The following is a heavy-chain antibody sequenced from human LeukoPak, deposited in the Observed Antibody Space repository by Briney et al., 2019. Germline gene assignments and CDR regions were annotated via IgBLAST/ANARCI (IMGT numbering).Heavy chain of an antibody. D-gene: IGHD5-12*01. V-gene: IGHV3-23*01. Sequence: GGSLRLSCAASGFTVSSNYMSWVRQAPGKGLEWVSAISGSGGSTYYADSVKGRFTISRDNSKNTLYLQMNSLRAEDTAVYYCAISGYSGYEFSDWGQGTLVTVSS. CDR1: GFTVSSNY. J-gene: IGHJ4*02. CDR3: AISGYSGYEFSD. CDR2: ISGSGGST.